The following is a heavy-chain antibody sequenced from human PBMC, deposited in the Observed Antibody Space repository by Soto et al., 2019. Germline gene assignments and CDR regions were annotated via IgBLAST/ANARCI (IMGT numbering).Heavy chain of an antibody. CDR1: GGSFSGYY. V-gene: IGHV4-34*01. Sequence: SETLSLTCAVYGGSFSGYYWSWIRQPPGKGLEWIGEINHSGSTNYNPSLKSRVTISVDTSKNQFSLKLSSVTAADTAVYYCARGGGSGWYVDYWGQGTLVTVSS. J-gene: IGHJ4*02. D-gene: IGHD6-19*01. CDR2: INHSGST. CDR3: ARGGGSGWYVDY.